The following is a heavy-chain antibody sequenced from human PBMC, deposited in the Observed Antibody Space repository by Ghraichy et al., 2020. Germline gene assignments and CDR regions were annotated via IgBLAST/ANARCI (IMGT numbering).Heavy chain of an antibody. J-gene: IGHJ4*02. Sequence: LSLTCAASAFTFSDSWMSWVRQAPGKGLEWVATINQDGSENYYVDSVKGRFTISRDNAKNSLYLQMNSPRVEDTAVYYCARYARLGYWGQGTLVTVSS. CDR3: ARYARLGY. CDR2: INQDGSEN. V-gene: IGHV3-7*01. D-gene: IGHD2-2*01. CDR1: AFTFSDSW.